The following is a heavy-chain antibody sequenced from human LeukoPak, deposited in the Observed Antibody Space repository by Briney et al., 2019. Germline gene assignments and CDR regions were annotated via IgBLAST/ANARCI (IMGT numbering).Heavy chain of an antibody. D-gene: IGHD3-10*01. CDR3: ARDISRRSPSGNSILGKPHY. CDR1: GFTFADYA. CDR2: IGWNGGSI. J-gene: IGHJ4*02. V-gene: IGHV3-9*01. Sequence: GRSLRLSCAASGFTFADYAMHWVRQAPGKGLEWVSGIGWNGGSIGYPDSVRGRFAISRDNAKSSLYLQMNSLRPEDTAIYSCARDISRRSPSGNSILGKPHYWGQGTLVTVSS.